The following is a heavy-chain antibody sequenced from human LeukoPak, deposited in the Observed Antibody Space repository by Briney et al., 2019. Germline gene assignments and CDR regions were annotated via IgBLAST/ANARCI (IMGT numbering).Heavy chain of an antibody. J-gene: IGHJ4*02. D-gene: IGHD6-19*01. CDR3: ARVRYSSGWYSDY. CDR2: IKEDGSVR. V-gene: IGHV3-7*03. Sequence: GGSLRLSCEGSAFIFSGHWMNWVRQTPGKGLEWVASIKEDGSVRQYVDSVKGRFSISRDNTKGSLFLQLNSLRAEDTAVYYCARVRYSSGWYSDYWGQGTLVTVSS. CDR1: AFIFSGHW.